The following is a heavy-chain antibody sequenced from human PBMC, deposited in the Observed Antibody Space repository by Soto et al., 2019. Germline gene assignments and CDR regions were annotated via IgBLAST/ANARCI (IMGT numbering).Heavy chain of an antibody. Sequence: GGSLRLSCAASGFTFNNYAMSWVRQAPGKGLEWVSAISGSGGSTNYADSVKGRFTISRDNSKNTLYVQMNSLRAEDTAVYYCAKERTNYYGSGSYYSGWGQGTLVTVSS. CDR1: GFTFNNYA. D-gene: IGHD3-10*01. V-gene: IGHV3-23*01. CDR3: AKERTNYYGSGSYYSG. CDR2: ISGSGGST. J-gene: IGHJ4*02.